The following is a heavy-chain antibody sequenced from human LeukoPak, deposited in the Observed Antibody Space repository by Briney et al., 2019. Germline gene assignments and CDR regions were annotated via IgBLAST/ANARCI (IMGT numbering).Heavy chain of an antibody. CDR2: INEDASEK. V-gene: IGHV3-7*01. CDR1: GFTLSLYC. J-gene: IGHJ4*02. Sequence: PGRSLRLSRTASGFTLSLYCMTCVRQAPEKGLEWVANINEDASEKDYIDSVKGRFTFPRHNRKNTLYLQMNTERGEHTPVYLFARLNWNYADCWGQGTLVTASS. CDR3: ARLNWNYADC. D-gene: IGHD3-3*01.